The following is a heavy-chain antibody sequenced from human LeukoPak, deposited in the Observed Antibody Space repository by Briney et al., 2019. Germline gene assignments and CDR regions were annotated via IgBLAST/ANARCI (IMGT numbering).Heavy chain of an antibody. CDR3: ARDAGRGVSYNY. J-gene: IGHJ4*02. D-gene: IGHD3-10*01. CDR1: GGTFSSYA. Sequence: EASVKVSCKASGGTFSSYAISWVRQAPGQGLEWMGGIIPIFGTANYAQKFQGRVTITADESTSTAYMELSSLRSEDTAVYYCARDAGRGVSYNYWSQGTLVTVSS. CDR2: IIPIFGTA. V-gene: IGHV1-69*13.